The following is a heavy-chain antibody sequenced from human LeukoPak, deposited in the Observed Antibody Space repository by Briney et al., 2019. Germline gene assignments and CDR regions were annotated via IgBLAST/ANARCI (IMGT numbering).Heavy chain of an antibody. J-gene: IGHJ4*02. Sequence: GGSLRLSRADSGFTFSSYSMYWVRPAPGEGLEWVSSISSSSRYIYYADSVKGPFTISRDNATNSLYLQMNSRRAEYTAVYYCARTSDCSSTCCYATLDYWGQGTLVTVSS. D-gene: IGHD2-2*01. CDR1: GFTFSSYS. CDR3: ARTSDCSSTCCYATLDY. CDR2: ISSSSRYI. V-gene: IGHV3-21*01.